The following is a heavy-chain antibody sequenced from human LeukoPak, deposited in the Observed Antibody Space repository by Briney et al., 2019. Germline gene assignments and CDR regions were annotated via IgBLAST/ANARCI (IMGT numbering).Heavy chain of an antibody. J-gene: IGHJ5*02. CDR3: AKVHCSSPGCYPNLFDP. Sequence: GGSLRLSCAASGFTFSSYAMSWVRQAPGKGLEWVSTISGGGGSRTYYADSVRGRFTISRDNSRNTLHLQMNSLRAEDTAIYSCAKVHCSSPGCYPNLFDPWGQGTLVTVSS. D-gene: IGHD2-2*01. V-gene: IGHV3-23*01. CDR2: ISGGGGSRT. CDR1: GFTFSSYA.